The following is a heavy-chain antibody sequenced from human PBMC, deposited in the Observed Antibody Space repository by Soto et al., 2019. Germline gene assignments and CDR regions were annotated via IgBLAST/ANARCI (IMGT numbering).Heavy chain of an antibody. CDR1: GGSFSGYY. CDR3: AIVVVVAATPPQRWFDP. Sequence: QVQLQQWGAGLLKPSETLSLTCAVYGGSFSGYYWSWIRQPPGKGLEWIGEINHSGCTNYNPSLKSRVTISVDTSKNQFSLKLSSVTAADTAVYYCAIVVVVAATPPQRWFDPWGQGTLFTVSS. V-gene: IGHV4-34*01. CDR2: INHSGCT. D-gene: IGHD2-15*01. J-gene: IGHJ5*02.